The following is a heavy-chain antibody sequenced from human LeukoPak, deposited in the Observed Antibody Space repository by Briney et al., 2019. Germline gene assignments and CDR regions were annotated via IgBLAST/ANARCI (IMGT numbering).Heavy chain of an antibody. CDR2: ISYDGSNK. V-gene: IGHV3-30-3*01. D-gene: IGHD2-2*01. Sequence: GRSLRLSCAASGFTFSSYAMHWVRQAPGKGLEWVAVISYDGSNKYYADSVKGRFTISRDNSKNTLYLQMNSLRAEDTAVYYCARDIGCSSTSCYASYYYYGMDVWGQGTTVTVSS. J-gene: IGHJ6*02. CDR1: GFTFSSYA. CDR3: ARDIGCSSTSCYASYYYYGMDV.